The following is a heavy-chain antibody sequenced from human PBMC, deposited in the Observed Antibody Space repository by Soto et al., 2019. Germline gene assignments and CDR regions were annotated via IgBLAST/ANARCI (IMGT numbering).Heavy chain of an antibody. D-gene: IGHD1-26*01. CDR1: GFTFSSYA. CDR2: ISYDGSNK. CDR3: AGEFGSYAYYFDY. J-gene: IGHJ4*02. Sequence: GGSLRLSCAASGFTFSSYAMHWVRQAPGKGLEWVAVISYDGSNKYYADSVKGRFTISRDNSKNTLYLQMNSLRAEDTAVYYCAGEFGSYAYYFDYWGQGTLVTVSS. V-gene: IGHV3-30-3*01.